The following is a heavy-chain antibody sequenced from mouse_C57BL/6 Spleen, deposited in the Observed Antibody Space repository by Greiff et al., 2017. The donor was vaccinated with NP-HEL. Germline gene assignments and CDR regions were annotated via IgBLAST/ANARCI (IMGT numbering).Heavy chain of an antibody. D-gene: IGHD2-4*01. CDR3: ARYWGLEGFAY. J-gene: IGHJ3*01. V-gene: IGHV7-3*01. CDR1: GFTFTDYY. CDR2: IRNKANGYTT. Sequence: EVQLQESGGGLVQPGGSLSLSCAASGFTFTDYYMSWVRQPPGKALEWLGFIRNKANGYTTEYSASVKGRFTISRDNSQSILYLQMNALRAEDSATYYCARYWGLEGFAYWGQGTLVTVSA.